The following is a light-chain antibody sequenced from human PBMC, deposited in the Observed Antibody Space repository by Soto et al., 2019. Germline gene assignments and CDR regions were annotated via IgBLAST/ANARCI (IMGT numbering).Light chain of an antibody. CDR3: QQRSNWPRGT. CDR2: DAS. V-gene: IGKV1-5*01. J-gene: IGKJ1*01. CDR1: QSISSW. Sequence: DIQMTQSPSTLSASIEDRVTITCRASQSISSWLAWYQQKPGKAPNLLIYDASSLESGVPSRFSGTGSGTEFTLTISSLQPDDFAVYYCQQRSNWPRGTFGQGTKVDI.